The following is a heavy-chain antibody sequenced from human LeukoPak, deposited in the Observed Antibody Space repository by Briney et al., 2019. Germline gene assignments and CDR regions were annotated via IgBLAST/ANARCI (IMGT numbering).Heavy chain of an antibody. J-gene: IGHJ6*03. Sequence: SETLSLTCTVSGGSISSYYWSWIRQPAGKGLEWVGRIYTSGSTNYNPSLKSRVTMSVDTPKNQFSLKLSSVTAADTAVYYCARDRAALTTDIVLNYYMDVWGKGTTVTVSS. CDR1: GGSISSYY. CDR2: IYTSGST. V-gene: IGHV4-4*07. CDR3: ARDRAALTTDIVLNYYMDV. D-gene: IGHD2-8*02.